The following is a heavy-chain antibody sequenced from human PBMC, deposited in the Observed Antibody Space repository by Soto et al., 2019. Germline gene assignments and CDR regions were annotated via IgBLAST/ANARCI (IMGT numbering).Heavy chain of an antibody. Sequence: QLQLQESGPGLVKPSETLSLTCSVSGDSINSDKYYWGWIGQPPGKGLEWIGIIYYRGNTYYNPSLQTRVTISLDKSKSQFSLKLTSVTAADSAVYFCARLEGLATISYYFDFWGQGALVTVSS. V-gene: IGHV4-39*01. CDR2: IYYRGNT. J-gene: IGHJ4*02. CDR1: GDSINSDKYY. CDR3: ARLEGLATISYYFDF. D-gene: IGHD3-9*01.